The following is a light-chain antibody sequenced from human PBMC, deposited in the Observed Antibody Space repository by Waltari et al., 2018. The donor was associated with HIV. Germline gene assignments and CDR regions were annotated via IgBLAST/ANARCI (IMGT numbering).Light chain of an antibody. CDR2: SAS. J-gene: IGKJ3*01. CDR3: QHLNTYPFT. V-gene: IGKV1-9*01. CDR1: QGITTK. Sequence: DIHLTQSPSFLSASVGDKVTITCRASQGITTKLAWYQQKPGKAPSLLIYSASTLQSGVPSRFSGSGSGTEFTLTISSLQPEDFASYHCQHLNTYPFTFGPGTKVDIK.